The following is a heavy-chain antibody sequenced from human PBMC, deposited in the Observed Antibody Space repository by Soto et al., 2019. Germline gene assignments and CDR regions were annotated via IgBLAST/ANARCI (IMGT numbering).Heavy chain of an antibody. V-gene: IGHV1-2*02. CDR2: INPYSGGA. CDR1: GYAFTGYF. CDR3: ARVIRGAYYNSPLDT. Sequence: ASVKVSCKASGYAFTGYFMHWVRQAPGQGLEWMGWINPYSGGADYAQSFQGRVTMTRDTSISTVYMELSRLRFDDTAVYYCARVIRGAYYNSPLDTWGQGTVVTVSS. J-gene: IGHJ5*02. D-gene: IGHD3-10*01.